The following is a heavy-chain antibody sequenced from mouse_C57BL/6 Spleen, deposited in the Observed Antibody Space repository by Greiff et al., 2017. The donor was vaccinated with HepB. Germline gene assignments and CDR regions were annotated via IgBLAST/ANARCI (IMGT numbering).Heavy chain of an antibody. J-gene: IGHJ3*01. V-gene: IGHV1-64*01. CDR3: ADSPFAY. Sequence: QVQLKESGAELVKPGASVKLSCKASGYTFTSYWMHWVKQRPGQGLEWIGMIHPNSGSTNYNEKFKSKATLTVDKSSSTAYMQLSSLTSEDSAVYYCADSPFAYWGQGTLVTVSA. CDR2: IHPNSGST. CDR1: GYTFTSYW. D-gene: IGHD2-4*01.